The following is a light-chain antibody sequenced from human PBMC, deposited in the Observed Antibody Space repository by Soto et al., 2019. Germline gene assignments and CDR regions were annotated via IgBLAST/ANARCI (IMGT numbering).Light chain of an antibody. V-gene: IGLV7-43*01. Sequence: QAVVTQEPSLTVSPGGTVTLTCASSTGAVTSGYYPNWFQQKPGQAPRALIYSTSKIHSWTPARFSGSLLGGKAALTLSGVQPEDEAEYYCLLYYDGAQHWVFGGGTKLTVL. CDR1: TGAVTSGYY. CDR2: STS. J-gene: IGLJ3*02. CDR3: LLYYDGAQHWV.